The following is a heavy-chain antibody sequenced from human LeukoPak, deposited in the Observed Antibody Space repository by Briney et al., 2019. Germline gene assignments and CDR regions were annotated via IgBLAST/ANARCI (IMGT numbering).Heavy chain of an antibody. V-gene: IGHV7-4-1*01. Sequence: GASVRVSCKDSGYTFTNFAMNWVRQAPGQGLEWMGWINTNTGNPTYARDFTGRFVFSLDTSVRTAYLQIDSLRPEDTAVYYCARVGGGGYCSDGTCYPTYWGQGTLVTVSS. J-gene: IGHJ4*02. CDR1: GYTFTNFA. D-gene: IGHD2-15*01. CDR2: INTNTGNP. CDR3: ARVGGGGYCSDGTCYPTY.